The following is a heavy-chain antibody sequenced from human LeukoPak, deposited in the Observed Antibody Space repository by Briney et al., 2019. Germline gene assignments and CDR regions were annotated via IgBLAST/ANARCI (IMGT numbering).Heavy chain of an antibody. J-gene: IGHJ6*02. CDR2: IIPILGIA. CDR1: GGTFSSYA. CDR3: ATIGTVSNYYYYYGMDV. D-gene: IGHD4-17*01. V-gene: IGHV1-69*04. Sequence: ASVKVSCTASGGTFSSYAISWVRQAPGQGLEWKRRIIPILGIANYAQKFQGRVTITADKSTSTAYMELSSLRSEDTAVYYCATIGTVSNYYYYYGMDVWGQGTTVTVSS.